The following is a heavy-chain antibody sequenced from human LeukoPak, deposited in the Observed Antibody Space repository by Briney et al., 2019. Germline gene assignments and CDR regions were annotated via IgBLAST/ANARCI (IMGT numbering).Heavy chain of an antibody. CDR3: TKVVDAFDI. J-gene: IGHJ3*02. Sequence: PGGSLRLSCAASGFTFDDYAMHWVRQAPGKGLEWVSGISWNTASIDYADSVKGRFTISRDNAKNSLYLQMNSLRAEDTALYYCTKVVDAFDIWGQGTMVTVSS. CDR1: GFTFDDYA. V-gene: IGHV3-9*01. CDR2: ISWNTASI.